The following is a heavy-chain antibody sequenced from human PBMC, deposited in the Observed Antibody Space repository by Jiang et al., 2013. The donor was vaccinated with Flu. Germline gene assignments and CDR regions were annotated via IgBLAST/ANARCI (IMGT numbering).Heavy chain of an antibody. CDR3: AREGNYYDSSGANWFDP. CDR2: IYTSGST. J-gene: IGHJ5*02. V-gene: IGHV4-4*07. D-gene: IGHD3-22*01. Sequence: GLVKPSETLSLTCTVSGGSISSYYWSWIRQPAGKGLEWIGRIYTSGSTNYNPSLKSRVTMSVDTSKNQFSLKLSSVTAADTAVYYCAREGNYYDSSGANWFDPWGQGTLVTVSS. CDR1: GGSISSYY.